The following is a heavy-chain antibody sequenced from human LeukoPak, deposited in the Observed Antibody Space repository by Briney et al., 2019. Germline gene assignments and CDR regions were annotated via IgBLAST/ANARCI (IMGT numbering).Heavy chain of an antibody. D-gene: IGHD5-12*01. V-gene: IGHV3-23*01. J-gene: IGHJ3*02. CDR3: AKDRNGSGYKGSEADAFDI. Sequence: TGGSLRLSCAASGFTFSSYAMSWVRQAPRKGLEWVSAISGSGGSTYYADSVKGRFTISRGNSKNTLYLQMNSLRAEDTAVYYCAKDRNGSGYKGSEADAFDIWGQGTMVTVSS. CDR2: ISGSGGST. CDR1: GFTFSSYA.